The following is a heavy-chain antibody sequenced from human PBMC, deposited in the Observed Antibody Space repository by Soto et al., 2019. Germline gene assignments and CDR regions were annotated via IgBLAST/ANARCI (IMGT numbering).Heavy chain of an antibody. Sequence: QAQLVQSGAEVKKPGASVKVSCKASGYTFTSYSMHWVRQAPGQRLEWMGWINTGKDNTEYSQKFLGSATITRDTSANTAYMELSSLRSEDTAVYFCARDSCSGGGCYSFYFDYWGQGTLVTVSS. D-gene: IGHD2-15*01. CDR2: INTGKDNT. V-gene: IGHV1-3*04. J-gene: IGHJ4*02. CDR1: GYTFTSYS. CDR3: ARDSCSGGGCYSFYFDY.